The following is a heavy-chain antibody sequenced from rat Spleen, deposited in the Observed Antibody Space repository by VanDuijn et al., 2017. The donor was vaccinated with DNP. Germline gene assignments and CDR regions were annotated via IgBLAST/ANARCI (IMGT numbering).Heavy chain of an antibody. V-gene: IGHV4-2*01. D-gene: IGHD1-12*02. J-gene: IGHJ2*01. Sequence: EVKLVESGGGLVQPGRSLKLSCAASGFNFNDYWMGWVRQAPGKGLEWIGEIDKDSTIINYSPSLKDKFTISRDNAQNTLYLQMSKLGSEDTAIYYCATYDGSLWGQGVMVTVSS. CDR3: ATYDGSL. CDR2: IDKDSTII. CDR1: GFNFNDYW.